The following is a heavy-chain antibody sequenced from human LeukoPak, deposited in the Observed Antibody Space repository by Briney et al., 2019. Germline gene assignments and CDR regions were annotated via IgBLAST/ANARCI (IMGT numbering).Heavy chain of an antibody. V-gene: IGHV3-23*01. Sequence: GGSLRLSCAASGFTFSGYAMGWVRQAPGKGLEWVSTISGTDTSTYYADSVKGRFTISRDSSKNTLYLQMNSLRAEDTAVYFCAARPPRIVAGPFDYWGQGILVTVSS. CDR2: ISGTDTST. D-gene: IGHD5-12*01. CDR1: GFTFSGYA. CDR3: AARPPRIVAGPFDY. J-gene: IGHJ4*02.